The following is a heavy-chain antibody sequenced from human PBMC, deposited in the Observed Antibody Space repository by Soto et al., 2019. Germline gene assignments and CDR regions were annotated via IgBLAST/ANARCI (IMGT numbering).Heavy chain of an antibody. CDR1: GFTFSSYG. J-gene: IGHJ3*02. V-gene: IGHV3-33*01. CDR3: ARSFSSSWPGGAFDI. CDR2: IWYDGSNK. D-gene: IGHD6-13*01. Sequence: GGSLRLSCAASGFTFSSYGMHWVRQAPGKGLEWVAVIWYDGSNKYYADSVKGRFTISRDNSKNTQYLQMNSLRAEDTAVYYCARSFSSSWPGGAFDIWGQGTMVTVSS.